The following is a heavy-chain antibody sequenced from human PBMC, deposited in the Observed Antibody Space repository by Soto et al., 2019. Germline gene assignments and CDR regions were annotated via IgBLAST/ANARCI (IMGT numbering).Heavy chain of an antibody. CDR2: IYYSGST. Sequence: SETLSLTCTVSGGSISSGGYYWSWIRQHPGKGLEWIGYIYYSGSTYYNPSLKSRVTISVDTSKNQFSLKLSSVTAADTAGYYCARDPGIAAAGSWFDPWGQGTPDTVSS. J-gene: IGHJ5*02. CDR1: GGSISSGGYY. V-gene: IGHV4-31*03. D-gene: IGHD6-13*01. CDR3: ARDPGIAAAGSWFDP.